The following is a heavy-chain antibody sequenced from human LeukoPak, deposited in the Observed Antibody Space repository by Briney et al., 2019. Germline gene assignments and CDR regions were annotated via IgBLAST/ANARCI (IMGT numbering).Heavy chain of an antibody. CDR3: ARGQQEGGDYGVYLDYYYYYMDV. CDR2: ISYDGNNK. CDR1: GFTFNSYD. V-gene: IGHV3-30*04. D-gene: IGHD4-17*01. J-gene: IGHJ6*03. Sequence: GGSLRLSCAASGFTFNSYDMHWVRQAPGKGLGWVSIISYDGNNKYYTDSVKGRFTISRDNSKNTLYLQMNSLRAEDTAVYYCARGQQEGGDYGVYLDYYYYYMDVWGKGTTVTISS.